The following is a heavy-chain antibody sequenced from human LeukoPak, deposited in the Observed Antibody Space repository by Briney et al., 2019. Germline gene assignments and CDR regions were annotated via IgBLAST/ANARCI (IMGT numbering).Heavy chain of an antibody. CDR2: ITPSDGA. D-gene: IGHD3-10*01. CDR3: ARDRAGGSGTNWFDP. Sequence: ASVKVSCKSSGYTFTAYAMHWVRQAPGQGLEWMGWITPSDGANYAQKFQGRVTMTRDTSMSTAYMDLNRLTSDDTAVYYCARDRAGGSGTNWFDPWGQGTLVTVSS. J-gene: IGHJ5*02. CDR1: GYTFTAYA. V-gene: IGHV1-2*02.